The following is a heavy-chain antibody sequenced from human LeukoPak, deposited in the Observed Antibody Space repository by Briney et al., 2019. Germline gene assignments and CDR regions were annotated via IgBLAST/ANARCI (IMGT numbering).Heavy chain of an antibody. J-gene: IGHJ4*02. V-gene: IGHV3-23*01. D-gene: IGHD2-2*01. CDR1: GFTFGSYA. CDR2: ISGSGGNT. CDR3: AKDRGDYQGAFDY. Sequence: GGSLRLSCAASGFTFGSYAMSWVRQAPGKGLEWVSTISGSGGNTYYTDSVRGRFTISRDNSKNTLYLQMNSLRAEDTAVYYCAKDRGDYQGAFDYWGQGTLVTVSS.